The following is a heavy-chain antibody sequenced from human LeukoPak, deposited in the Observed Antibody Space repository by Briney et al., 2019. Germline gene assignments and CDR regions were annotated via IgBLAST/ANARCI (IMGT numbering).Heavy chain of an antibody. J-gene: IGHJ4*02. CDR3: TTEIVTPSY. D-gene: IGHD4-23*01. CDR1: GFTFGDYA. Sequence: GGSLRLSCTASGFTFGDYAMSWVRQAPGKGLEWVGFIRSKAYGGTTEYAASVKGRFTISRDDSKSIAYLQMNSLKTEDTAVYYCTTEIVTPSYWGQGTLVTVSS. CDR2: IRSKAYGGTT. V-gene: IGHV3-49*04.